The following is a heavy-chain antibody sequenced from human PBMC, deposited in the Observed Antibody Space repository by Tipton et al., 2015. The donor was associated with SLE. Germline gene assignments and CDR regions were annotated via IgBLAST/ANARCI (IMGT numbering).Heavy chain of an antibody. CDR3: ARDRAGRGGVRYFDL. V-gene: IGHV4-61*03. D-gene: IGHD3-16*01. J-gene: IGHJ2*01. CDR2: IYNSGST. Sequence: TLSLTCAVSGYSLTSGSYWSWIRQPPGKGLEWIGYIYNSGSTSYNPSLKSRVTMSVDTSKNHFSLKLSSVTAADTAVYYCARDRAGRGGVRYFDLWGRGTLVTVSS. CDR1: GYSLTSGSY.